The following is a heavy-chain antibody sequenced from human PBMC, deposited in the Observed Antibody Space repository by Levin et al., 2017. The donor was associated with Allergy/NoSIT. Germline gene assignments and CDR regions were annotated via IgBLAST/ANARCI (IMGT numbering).Heavy chain of an antibody. V-gene: IGHV3-23*01. CDR3: AKAGEEKWIRGWFAS. J-gene: IGHJ5*01. D-gene: IGHD5-12*01. CDR2: IGGGGGNI. CDR1: GFTFSTYT. Sequence: QPGGSLRLSCAASGFTFSTYTMYWVRQAPGRGPEWVSVIGGGGGNIDYADSVKGRFTISRDNSKNTLYLQMDSLRVEDTALYYCAKAGEEKWIRGWFASWGQGTLVTVSS.